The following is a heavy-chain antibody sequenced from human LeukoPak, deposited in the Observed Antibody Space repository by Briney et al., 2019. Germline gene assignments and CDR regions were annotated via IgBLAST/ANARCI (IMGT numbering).Heavy chain of an antibody. Sequence: PGGSLRLSCAASGFTFSSYGMHWVRQAPGRGLEWVGFIRSKAYGGTTEYAASVKGRFTISRDDSKSIAYLQMNSLKTEDTAVYYCTTGATYHHWGQGTLVTVSS. CDR3: TTGATYHH. CDR2: IRSKAYGGTT. CDR1: GFTFSSYG. J-gene: IGHJ4*02. V-gene: IGHV3-49*04.